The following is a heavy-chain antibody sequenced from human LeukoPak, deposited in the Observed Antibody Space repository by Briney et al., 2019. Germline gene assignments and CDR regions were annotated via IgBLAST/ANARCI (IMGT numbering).Heavy chain of an antibody. CDR2: IYYSGST. V-gene: IGHV4-59*01. D-gene: IGHD3-10*01. CDR1: GGSISSYY. J-gene: IGHJ6*02. Sequence: SETLSLTCTVSGGSISSYYWSWIRQPPGKGLEWIGYIYYSGSTNYNPSLESRVTISVDTSKNQFSLKLSSVTAADTAVYYCARDRGWFGEYPYYYYGMDVWGQGTTVTVSS. CDR3: ARDRGWFGEYPYYYYGMDV.